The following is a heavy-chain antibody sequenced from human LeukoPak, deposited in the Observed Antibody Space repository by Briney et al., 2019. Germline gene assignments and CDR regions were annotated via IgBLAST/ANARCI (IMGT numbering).Heavy chain of an antibody. Sequence: GESLKISCKTSGYSFTTYWIAWVRQMPGKGLEWMGIIYPGDSDTKYSPSFQGHVTISADKSISTAYLQWSSLQASDTAMYYCARRLATVRSPFDIWGQGTMVTVSS. D-gene: IGHD2-21*02. CDR1: GYSFTTYW. J-gene: IGHJ3*02. V-gene: IGHV5-51*01. CDR3: ARRLATVRSPFDI. CDR2: IYPGDSDT.